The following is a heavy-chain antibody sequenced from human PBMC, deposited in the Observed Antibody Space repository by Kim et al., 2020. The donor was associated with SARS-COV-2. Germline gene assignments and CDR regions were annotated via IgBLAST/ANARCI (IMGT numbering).Heavy chain of an antibody. V-gene: IGHV4-31*03. CDR2: ISYSGNS. Sequence: SETLSLTCSVSGGSIRSGGKFWTWIRQHPAKGLEWIGYISYSGNSHYSPSLRSRVSISLQTSENQFSLELTSVTAADTAVYYCARGHPLDYWGQGILVT. CDR3: ARGHPLDY. CDR1: GGSIRSGGKF. J-gene: IGHJ4*02.